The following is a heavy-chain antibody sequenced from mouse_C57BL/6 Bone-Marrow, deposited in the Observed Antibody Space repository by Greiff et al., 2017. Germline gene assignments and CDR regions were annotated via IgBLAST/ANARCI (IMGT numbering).Heavy chain of an antibody. CDR2: IDPSDSYT. V-gene: IGHV1-50*01. CDR3: ARRTGYVDYFDY. CDR1: GYTFTSYW. Sequence: QVQLQQPGAELVKPGASVKLSCKASGYTFTSYWMQWVKQRPGQGLEWIGKIDPSDSYTTSNQKFKGKATMTVAKSSRTAYMQLSSLTSEDSAVYDYARRTGYVDYFDYWGQGTTLTVSS. J-gene: IGHJ2*01. D-gene: IGHD3-2*02.